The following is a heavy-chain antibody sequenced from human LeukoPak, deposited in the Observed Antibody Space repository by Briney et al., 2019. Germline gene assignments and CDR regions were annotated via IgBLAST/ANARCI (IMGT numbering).Heavy chain of an antibody. CDR3: AKDSNGWYQRGSSYFDY. CDR1: GNYW. J-gene: IGHJ4*02. Sequence: PGGSLRLSCAASGNYWMHWVRQAPGKGLVWVSHINGDGSWTTYADSVKGRFTISRDNSKNTLYLQMNSLRAEDTAEYYCAKDSNGWYQRGSSYFDYWGQGTLVTVSS. D-gene: IGHD6-19*01. CDR2: INGDGSWT. V-gene: IGHV3-74*01.